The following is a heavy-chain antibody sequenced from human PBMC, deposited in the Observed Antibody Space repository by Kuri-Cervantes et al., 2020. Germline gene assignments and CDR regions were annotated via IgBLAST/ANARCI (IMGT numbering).Heavy chain of an antibody. CDR2: IGTAGNT. CDR1: GFTFSNYD. CDR3: AKDLKPTVRGVIIRGYFDS. J-gene: IGHJ4*02. V-gene: IGHV3-13*01. D-gene: IGHD3-10*01. Sequence: GGSLRLSCAASGFTFSNYDMHWVRQVTGKGLEWVSAIGTAGNTYYPDSVKGRFIISRDNAKNSFYLQMNSLRAEDTAVYYCAKDLKPTVRGVIIRGYFDSWGQGTLVTVSS.